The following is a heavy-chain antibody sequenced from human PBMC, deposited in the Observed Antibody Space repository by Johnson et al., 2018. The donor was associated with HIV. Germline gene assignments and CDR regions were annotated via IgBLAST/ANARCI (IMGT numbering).Heavy chain of an antibody. J-gene: IGHJ3*02. CDR2: IYNEGTS. CDR1: GFSVSDNY. D-gene: IGHD2-21*02. CDR3: ARDPGNLNCAGDCYPEDAFDI. V-gene: IGHV3-53*04. Sequence: VQLVESGGGLVQPGGSLRLSCVGSGFSVSDNYMNWVRQAPGQGLAWVSIIYNEGTSHYADSVRGRFTISRPDSKNTLFLQMNSLTSEDTAVYYCARDPGNLNCAGDCYPEDAFDIWDQGTMVTVSS.